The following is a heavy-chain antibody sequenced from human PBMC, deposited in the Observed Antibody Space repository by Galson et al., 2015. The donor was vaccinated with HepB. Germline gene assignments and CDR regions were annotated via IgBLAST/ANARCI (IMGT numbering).Heavy chain of an antibody. CDR1: GGTFSSYA. CDR3: ARVLWFGRHYYYYGMDV. CDR2: IIPIFGTA. Sequence: SVKVSCKASGGTFSSYAISWVRQAPGQGLEWMGGIIPIFGTANYAQKFQGRVTITADESTSTAYMELSSLRSEDTAVYYCARVLWFGRHYYYYGMDVWGQGTTVTVSS. V-gene: IGHV1-69*13. J-gene: IGHJ6*02. D-gene: IGHD3-10*01.